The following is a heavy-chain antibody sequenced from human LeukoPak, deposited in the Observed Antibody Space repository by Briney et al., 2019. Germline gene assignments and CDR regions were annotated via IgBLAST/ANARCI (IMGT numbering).Heavy chain of an antibody. Sequence: PGGSLRLSCAASGFSFDDYDMSWVRQAPGQGLEWVSGINWNGGSTGYADSAKGRFTISRDNAKNSLYLQMSSLRAEDTALYYCAREEGGYFDYWGQGTLVTVSS. D-gene: IGHD3-16*01. CDR1: GFSFDDYD. J-gene: IGHJ4*02. CDR2: INWNGGST. V-gene: IGHV3-20*04. CDR3: AREEGGYFDY.